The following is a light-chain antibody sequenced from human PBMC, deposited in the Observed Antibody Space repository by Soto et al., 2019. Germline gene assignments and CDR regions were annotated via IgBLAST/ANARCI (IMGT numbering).Light chain of an antibody. CDR1: QGISSA. V-gene: IGKV1-13*02. CDR3: QQFNSYPIT. Sequence: AIQLTQSPSSLSASVGDIVTITCRASQGISSALAWYQQKPGKAPKLLIYDASSLESGVPSRFSGSGSGTDFTLTISSLQPEDFATCCCQQFNSYPITFGQGTRLEIK. CDR2: DAS. J-gene: IGKJ5*01.